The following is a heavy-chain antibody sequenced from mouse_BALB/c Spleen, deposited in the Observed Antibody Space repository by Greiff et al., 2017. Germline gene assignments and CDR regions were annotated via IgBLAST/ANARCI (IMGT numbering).Heavy chain of an antibody. CDR2: INPSNVRT. D-gene: IGHD2-1*01. J-gene: IGHJ4*01. V-gene: IGHV1S81*02. CDR1: GYTFTSYW. Sequence: VQLQQPGAELVKPGASVKLSCKASGYTFTSYWMHWVKQRPGQGLEWIGEINPSNVRTNYNEKFKSKATLTVDKSSSTAYMQLSSLTSEDSAVYYCATPYGNYVGAMDYWGQGTSVTVSS. CDR3: ATPYGNYVGAMDY.